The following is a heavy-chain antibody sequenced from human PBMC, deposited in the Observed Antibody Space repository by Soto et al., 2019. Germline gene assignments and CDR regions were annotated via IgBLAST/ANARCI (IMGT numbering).Heavy chain of an antibody. CDR3: ARDGVVPAAIRYYGMDV. J-gene: IGHJ6*02. CDR1: GYTFTGYY. CDR2: INPNSGGT. D-gene: IGHD2-2*02. V-gene: IGHV1-2*02. Sequence: GASVKVSCKASGYTFTGYYMHWVRQAPGQGLEWMGWINPNSGGTNYAQKFQGRVTMTRDTSISTAYMELSRLRSDDTAVYYCARDGVVPAAIRYYGMDVWGQGTTVTVSS.